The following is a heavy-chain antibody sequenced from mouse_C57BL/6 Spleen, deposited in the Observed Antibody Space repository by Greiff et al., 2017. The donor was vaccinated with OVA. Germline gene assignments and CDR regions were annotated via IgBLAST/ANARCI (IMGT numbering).Heavy chain of an antibody. D-gene: IGHD1-1*01. CDR3: ARGYYGRDFDV. J-gene: IGHJ1*03. CDR1: GYSITSGYD. V-gene: IGHV3-1*01. Sequence: EVQVVESGPGMVKPSQSLSLTCTVTGYSITSGYDWHWIRHFPGNKLEWMGYISYSGSTNYNPSLKSRISITHDTSKNHFFLKLNSVTTEDTATYYCARGYYGRDFDVWGTGTTVTVSS. CDR2: ISYSGST.